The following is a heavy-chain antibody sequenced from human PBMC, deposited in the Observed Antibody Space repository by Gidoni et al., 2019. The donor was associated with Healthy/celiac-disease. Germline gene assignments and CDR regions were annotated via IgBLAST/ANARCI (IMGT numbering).Heavy chain of an antibody. Sequence: EVQLLASGGGLVQPGGSVRLSWAASGVTSSSYAMSWVRQAPGKGLEWVSAISGSGGSTYYADSVKGRFTISRDNSKNTLYLQMNSLRAEDTAVYYCSYGDYGHPPNYDYWGQGTLVTVSS. CDR2: ISGSGGST. D-gene: IGHD4-17*01. CDR1: GVTSSSYA. CDR3: SYGDYGHPPNYDY. J-gene: IGHJ4*02. V-gene: IGHV3-23*01.